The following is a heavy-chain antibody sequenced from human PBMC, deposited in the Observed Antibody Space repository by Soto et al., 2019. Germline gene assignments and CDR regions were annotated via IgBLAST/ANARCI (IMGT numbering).Heavy chain of an antibody. Sequence: PSETLSLTCTISGGSPSYYYWTWVRQPPGKGLEWIGNIADSGSTYYNPSLKSRVTISVDTSKNQFSLKLSSVTAADTAVYYCARHKTGYYYGMDVWGQGTTVTVSS. CDR1: GGSPSYYY. CDR3: ARHKTGYYYGMDV. V-gene: IGHV4-59*08. J-gene: IGHJ6*02. CDR2: IADSGST.